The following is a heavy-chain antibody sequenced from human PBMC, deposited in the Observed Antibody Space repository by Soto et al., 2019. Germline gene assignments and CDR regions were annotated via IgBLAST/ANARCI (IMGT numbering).Heavy chain of an antibody. CDR1: GGTFGSYA. CDR2: VIPKASQP. D-gene: IGHD6-6*01. Sequence: QVQLVQSGAEVKKPGSSVTVSCTASGGTFGSYAVSWVRQAPGQGLEWMGVVIPKASQPKYAQKFQGRVTITADYSTAYMEVRSLRADDTAVYYCARESSSPNYFYYGMDVWGQGTTVIVSS. J-gene: IGHJ6*02. CDR3: ARESSSPNYFYYGMDV. V-gene: IGHV1-69*01.